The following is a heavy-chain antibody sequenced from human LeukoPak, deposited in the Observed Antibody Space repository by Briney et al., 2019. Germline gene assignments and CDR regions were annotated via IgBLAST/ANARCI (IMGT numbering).Heavy chain of an antibody. CDR2: IKQDGSEK. CDR3: ARDGMVRGVIGYYYYGMDV. V-gene: IGHV3-7*03. J-gene: IGHJ6*04. Sequence: GGSLGLSCAASGFTFSSYWMSWVRQAPGKGLEWVANIKQDGSEKYYVDSVKGRFTISRDNAKNSLYLQMNSLRAEDTAVYYCARDGMVRGVIGYYYYGMDVWGKGTTVTVSS. D-gene: IGHD3-10*01. CDR1: GFTFSSYW.